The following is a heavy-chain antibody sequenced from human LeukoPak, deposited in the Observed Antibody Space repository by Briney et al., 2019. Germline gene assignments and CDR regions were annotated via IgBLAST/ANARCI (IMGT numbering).Heavy chain of an antibody. Sequence: GGSLRLSCAASGFTFSSYEMHWVRQAPGEGLEWVSYISSSGSTKYYADSVKGRFTISRDDAKNSLYLQMNSLGAEDTAIYYCAREGIDSSGYSFDYWGQGTLVTVSS. CDR2: ISSSGSTK. CDR3: AREGIDSSGYSFDY. D-gene: IGHD3-22*01. J-gene: IGHJ4*02. V-gene: IGHV3-48*03. CDR1: GFTFSSYE.